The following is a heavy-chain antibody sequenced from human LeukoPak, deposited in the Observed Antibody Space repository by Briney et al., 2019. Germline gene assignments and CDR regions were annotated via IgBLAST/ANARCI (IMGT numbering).Heavy chain of an antibody. D-gene: IGHD2-21*02. V-gene: IGHV1-2*04. CDR1: GYTFTGYY. J-gene: IGHJ2*01. CDR2: INPDSGGT. Sequence: ASVKVSCRASGYTFTGYYMSWVRQAPGQGLEWMGWINPDSGGTHYAQNFQGWVTMTRDTSISTAYMELTTLRSDDTAVYYCAKSIEYCGADCYGYFDLWGRGTLVTVSS. CDR3: AKSIEYCGADCYGYFDL.